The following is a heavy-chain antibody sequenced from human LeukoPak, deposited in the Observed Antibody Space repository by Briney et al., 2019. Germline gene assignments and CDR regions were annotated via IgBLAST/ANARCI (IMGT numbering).Heavy chain of an antibody. CDR3: ARVRTNDAFDI. CDR2: IYYSGGT. J-gene: IGHJ3*02. Sequence: SETLSLTCTVSGGSISSYYWSWIRQPPGKGLEWIGYIYYSGGTNYNPSLKSRVTISVDTSKNQFSLKLSSVTAADTAVYYCARVRTNDAFDIWGQGTMVTVSS. CDR1: GGSISSYY. V-gene: IGHV4-59*01.